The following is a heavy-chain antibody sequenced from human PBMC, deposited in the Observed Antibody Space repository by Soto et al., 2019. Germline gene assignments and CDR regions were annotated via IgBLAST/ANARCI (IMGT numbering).Heavy chain of an antibody. CDR1: GFTFSSYA. J-gene: IGHJ4*02. D-gene: IGHD3-3*01. CDR2: ISGSGGST. CDR3: AKAAQTYYDFWSGYYT. V-gene: IGHV3-23*01. Sequence: GGSLRLSCAASGFTFSSYAMSWVRQAPGKGLEWVSAISGSGGSTYYADSVKGRFTISRDNSKNTLYLQMNSLRAEDTAVYYCAKAAQTYYDFWSGYYTWGQGTLVTVSS.